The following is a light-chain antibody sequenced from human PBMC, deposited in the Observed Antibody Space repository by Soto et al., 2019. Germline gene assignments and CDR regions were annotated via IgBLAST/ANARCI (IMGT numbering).Light chain of an antibody. Sequence: EVVVTQSPATLSVSPGERATLSCRASQSVSSSYLAWYQQKPGQAPRLLIYGASSRATGIPDRFSGSGSGTDFTLTISRLEPEDFAVYYCQQYGSSFGQGTKVDIK. CDR2: GAS. CDR3: QQYGSS. V-gene: IGKV3-20*01. J-gene: IGKJ1*01. CDR1: QSVSSSY.